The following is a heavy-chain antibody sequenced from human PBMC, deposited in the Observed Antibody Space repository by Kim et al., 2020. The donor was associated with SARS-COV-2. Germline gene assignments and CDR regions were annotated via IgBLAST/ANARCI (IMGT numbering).Heavy chain of an antibody. CDR2: ISWNSGSI. D-gene: IGHD6-13*01. Sequence: GGSLRLSCAASGFTFDDYAMHWVRQAPGKGLEWVSGISWNSGSIGYADSVKGRFTISRDNAKNSLYLQMNSLRAEDTALYYCAKDEDYLAAAGTDWYFDLWGRGTLVTVSS. CDR3: AKDEDYLAAAGTDWYFDL. J-gene: IGHJ2*01. V-gene: IGHV3-9*01. CDR1: GFTFDDYA.